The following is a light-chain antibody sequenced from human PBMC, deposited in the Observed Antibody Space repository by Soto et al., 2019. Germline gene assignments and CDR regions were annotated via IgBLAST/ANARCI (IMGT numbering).Light chain of an antibody. CDR2: RND. Sequence: QSALTQPPSASGTPGQRVTISCSGSSSNIGSKDVSWYQQLPGMAPKLLIYRNDQRPSGVPDRFSSSKSGTSASLAISGLQSEDEADYYCAAWDGSLSGRVFGTGTKLTVL. CDR1: SSNIGSKD. V-gene: IGLV1-47*01. CDR3: AAWDGSLSGRV. J-gene: IGLJ1*01.